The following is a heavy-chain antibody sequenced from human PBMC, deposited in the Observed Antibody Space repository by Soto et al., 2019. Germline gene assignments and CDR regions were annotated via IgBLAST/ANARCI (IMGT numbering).Heavy chain of an antibody. Sequence: QVQLVQSGAEVKKPGSSVKVSCKASGGTFSSYTISWVRQAPGQGLEWMGRIIPILGIANYAQKFQGRVTITAKKSTSTAYMELSSLRSEDTAVYDCARVTSRHGDHDAFDIWCQGTMLTVSS. CDR1: GGTFSSYT. J-gene: IGHJ3*02. CDR3: ARVTSRHGDHDAFDI. CDR2: IIPILGIA. V-gene: IGHV1-69*02. D-gene: IGHD4-17*01.